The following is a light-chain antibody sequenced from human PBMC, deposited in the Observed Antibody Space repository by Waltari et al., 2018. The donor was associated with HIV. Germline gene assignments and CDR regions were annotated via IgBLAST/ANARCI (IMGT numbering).Light chain of an antibody. J-gene: IGKJ1*01. Sequence: EIVMTQSPALLSVSPGERASLSCRASQGVRYKLAWYQQKPGQAPRLLIYGASIRATGIPARFSGSGSGTDFSLTISSLQSEDSAVYYCQQYNTWWTFGQGTKVEFK. V-gene: IGKV3-15*01. CDR1: QGVRYK. CDR2: GAS. CDR3: QQYNTWWT.